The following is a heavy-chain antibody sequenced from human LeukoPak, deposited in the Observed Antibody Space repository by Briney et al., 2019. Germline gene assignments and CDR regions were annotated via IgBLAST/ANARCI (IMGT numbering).Heavy chain of an antibody. CDR1: GGSISSSSW. V-gene: IGHV4-4*02. CDR3: ARHVMAAAHYDILTGYYTRRGGKLGAFDI. D-gene: IGHD3-9*01. J-gene: IGHJ3*02. CDR2: IYHSGST. Sequence: SGTLSLTCAVSGGSISSSSWWSWVRQPPGKGLEWIGEIYHSGSTNYNPSLKSRVTISVDKSKNQFSLKLSSVTAADTAVYYCARHVMAAAHYDILTGYYTRRGGKLGAFDIWGQGTMVTVSS.